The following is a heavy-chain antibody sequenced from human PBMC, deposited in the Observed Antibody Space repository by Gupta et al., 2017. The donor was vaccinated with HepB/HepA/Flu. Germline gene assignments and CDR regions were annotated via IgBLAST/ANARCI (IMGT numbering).Heavy chain of an antibody. J-gene: IGHJ4*02. Sequence: EVQLVESGGGVVQPGGSLRLSCAASGFTFDDYAMHWVRQAPGKGLEWVSLISGDGGSTYYADSVKGRFTISRDNSKNSLYLQMNSLRTEDTALYYCAKDISERVYSGSYPYFDYWGQGTLVTVSS. CDR2: ISGDGGST. CDR3: AKDISERVYSGSYPYFDY. V-gene: IGHV3-43*02. CDR1: GFTFDDYA. D-gene: IGHD1-26*01.